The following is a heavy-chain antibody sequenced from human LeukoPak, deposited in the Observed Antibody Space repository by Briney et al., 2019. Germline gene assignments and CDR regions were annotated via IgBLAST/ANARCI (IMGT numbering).Heavy chain of an antibody. CDR2: ISYSGST. CDR3: ARLQRDSTGYWYFDL. V-gene: IGHV4-59*08. D-gene: IGHD3-22*01. CDR1: GGSINSYY. Sequence: PSETLSLTCTVSGGSINSYYWSWIRQPPAKGLEWMGYISYSGSTNYNPSLKSRVTISVDTSQNQFSLNLSSMTAADTAIYYCARLQRDSTGYWYFDLWGRGTLVTVSS. J-gene: IGHJ2*01.